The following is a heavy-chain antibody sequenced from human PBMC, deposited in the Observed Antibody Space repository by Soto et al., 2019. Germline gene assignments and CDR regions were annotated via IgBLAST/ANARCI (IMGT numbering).Heavy chain of an antibody. D-gene: IGHD3-10*01. Sequence: SVKLSCKASGGTFSSYTISCVRQAPGQGIEWMGRIIPILGIANYAQKFQGRVTITADKSTSTAYMELSSLRSEDTAVYYCARDSGPSDPGYYGSGSYYSLYYYYYMDVWGKGTTVTVSS. CDR2: IIPILGIA. J-gene: IGHJ6*03. V-gene: IGHV1-69*04. CDR1: GGTFSSYT. CDR3: ARDSGPSDPGYYGSGSYYSLYYYYYMDV.